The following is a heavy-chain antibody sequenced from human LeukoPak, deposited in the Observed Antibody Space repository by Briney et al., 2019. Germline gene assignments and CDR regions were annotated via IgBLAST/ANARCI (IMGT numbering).Heavy chain of an antibody. Sequence: GESLKISCKGSGYTFSNYWIGWVRQMPGKGLEWMGIIYPGDSDTRYSPSFQGQVTISADKSISTAYLQWSSLKASDTAMYYCARLEGHDYVWGSYRYSPGFDYWGQGTLVTVSS. CDR3: ARLEGHDYVWGSYRYSPGFDY. CDR2: IYPGDSDT. CDR1: GYTFSNYW. J-gene: IGHJ4*02. V-gene: IGHV5-51*01. D-gene: IGHD3-16*02.